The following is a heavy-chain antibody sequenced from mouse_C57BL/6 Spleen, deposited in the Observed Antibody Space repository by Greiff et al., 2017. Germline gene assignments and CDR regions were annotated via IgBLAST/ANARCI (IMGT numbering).Heavy chain of an antibody. D-gene: IGHD2-2*01. J-gene: IGHJ2*01. Sequence: QVQLQQSGAELVRPGASVTLSCKASGYTFTDYEMHWVKQTPVHGLEWIGAIDPETGGTAYNQKFKGKAILTADKSSSTAYMELRSLTSEDSAVYYCTVGYDGFDYWGQGTTLTVSS. CDR2: IDPETGGT. V-gene: IGHV1-15*01. CDR1: GYTFTDYE. CDR3: TVGYDGFDY.